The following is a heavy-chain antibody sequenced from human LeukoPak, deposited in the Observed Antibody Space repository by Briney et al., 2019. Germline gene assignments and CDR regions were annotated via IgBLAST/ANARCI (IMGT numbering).Heavy chain of an antibody. D-gene: IGHD4-17*01. V-gene: IGHV1-2*02. CDR3: ARVARSTNHLHFDY. CDR1: GYTFTGYY. J-gene: IGHJ4*02. Sequence: ASVKLSCKTSGYTFTGYYLHWVRQAPGQGLEWMGWINPVTGDTKYAQKFYAKITMTTDTSISTAFLEVTSLKSDDTAVYYCARVARSTNHLHFDYWGQGTLVTVSS. CDR2: INPVTGDT.